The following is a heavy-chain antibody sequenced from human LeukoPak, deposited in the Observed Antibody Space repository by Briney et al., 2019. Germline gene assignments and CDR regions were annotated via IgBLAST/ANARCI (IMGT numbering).Heavy chain of an antibody. J-gene: IGHJ6*02. CDR2: INHSGST. CDR3: ARAAGSSWGYYYYYYGMDV. Sequence: SETLSLTCAVYGGSFSGYYWSWIRQPPGKGLEWIGEINHSGSTNYNPSLKSRVTISVDTSKNQFPLKLSSVTAANTAVYYCARAAGSSWGYYYYYYGMDVWGQGTTVTVSS. CDR1: GGSFSGYY. V-gene: IGHV4-34*01. D-gene: IGHD2-15*01.